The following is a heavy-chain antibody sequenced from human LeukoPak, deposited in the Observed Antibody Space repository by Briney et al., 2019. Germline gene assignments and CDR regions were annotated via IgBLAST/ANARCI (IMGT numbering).Heavy chain of an antibody. V-gene: IGHV3-66*01. D-gene: IGHD3-10*01. CDR1: GFTVSSNY. CDR2: IYSGGST. J-gene: IGHJ5*02. CDR3: ARNPWFAELSWFDP. Sequence: GGSLRLSCAASGFTVSSNYMSWVRQAPGKGLEWVSVIYSGGSTYYADSVKGRFTISRDNSKNTLYLQMNSLRAEDTAVYYCARNPWFAELSWFDPWGQGALVTVSS.